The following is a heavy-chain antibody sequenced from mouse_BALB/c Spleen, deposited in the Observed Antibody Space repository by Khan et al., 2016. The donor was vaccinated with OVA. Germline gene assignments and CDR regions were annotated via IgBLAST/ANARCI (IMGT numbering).Heavy chain of an antibody. D-gene: IGHD2-3*01. V-gene: IGHV1-69*02. CDR3: TREGVDGSSFAY. CDR2: IYPSDSYT. CDR1: GYTFTNYW. J-gene: IGHJ3*01. Sequence: QVQLQQPGTELVRPGASVKLSCKASGYTFTNYWINWVKQRPGQGLEWIGNIYPSDSYTNYNQKFKEQATLTVDKSSSTASLQLSSPTTEDSAVYYCTREGVDGSSFAYWCQGTLVTVSA.